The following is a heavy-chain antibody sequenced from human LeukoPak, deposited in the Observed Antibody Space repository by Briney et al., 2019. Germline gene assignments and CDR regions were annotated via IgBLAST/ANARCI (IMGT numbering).Heavy chain of an antibody. D-gene: IGHD3-10*01. CDR2: MSGDGGST. CDR1: GFSFDDYA. V-gene: IGHV3-43*02. Sequence: GGSLRLSCAASGFSFDDYAMHWVRQTPGKGLEWVSLMSGDGGSTYYADSVKGRFTISRDSSRNSLYLQMNSLSTEDTALYYCAKDIGEQWFFDYWGQGTLVTVSS. CDR3: AKDIGEQWFFDY. J-gene: IGHJ4*02.